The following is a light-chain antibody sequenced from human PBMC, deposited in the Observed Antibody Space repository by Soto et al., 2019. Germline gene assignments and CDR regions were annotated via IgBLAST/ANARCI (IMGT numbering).Light chain of an antibody. CDR1: QTISSW. CDR2: KAS. Sequence: DIDMTQSPSTLSGSVVDIVTITCRASQTISSWLAWYHQKPGKAPKLLIYKASTLKSGVPSRFSGSGSGTEFTLTISSLQPDDFATYYCQHYNSYSEAFGQGTKVDI. V-gene: IGKV1-5*03. J-gene: IGKJ1*01. CDR3: QHYNSYSEA.